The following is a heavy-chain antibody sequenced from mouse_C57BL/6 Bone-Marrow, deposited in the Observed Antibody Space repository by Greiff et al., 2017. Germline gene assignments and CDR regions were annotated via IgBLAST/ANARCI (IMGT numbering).Heavy chain of an antibody. D-gene: IGHD1-1*01. CDR2: VYPYNGGT. V-gene: IGHV1-36*01. J-gene: IGHJ4*01. Sequence: VQLQQSGPVLVKPGPSVKISCKASGFTFTDYYMHWVKQSHGKSLEWIGLVYPYNGGTSYNQKFKGKATLTVDTSSSTAYLELNSMTTEDSAGDYCARDYYGSSYAMDYWGQGTSVTVSS. CDR1: GFTFTDYY. CDR3: ARDYYGSSYAMDY.